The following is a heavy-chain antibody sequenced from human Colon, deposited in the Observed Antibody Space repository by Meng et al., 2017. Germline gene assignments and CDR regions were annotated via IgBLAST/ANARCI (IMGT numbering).Heavy chain of an antibody. CDR3: VRDGEFTLPYDS. D-gene: IGHD3-16*01. CDR2: LAYDGSKT. V-gene: IGHV3-74*01. J-gene: IGHJ4*02. CDR1: GFTFRNYW. Sequence: AQQEECGGRLVPARAPPRPCCASSGFTFRNYWIYWVSHHPRKRVVGVVHLAYDGSKTKYAPSVKGRFTISRDNARSQLSLNINSVTAADTAVYYCVRDGEFTLPYDSWGLGTLVTVSS.